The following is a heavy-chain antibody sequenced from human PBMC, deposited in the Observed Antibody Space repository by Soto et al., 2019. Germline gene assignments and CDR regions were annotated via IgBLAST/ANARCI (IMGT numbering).Heavy chain of an antibody. CDR2: ISASGTDT. Sequence: PRGSLQFVSASSVFRFRIQAMHWVRQAPGKGLEWVAGISASGTDTFYGDSVKGRFTISRENSDNTVSLLMRALTIDDTATYYCIKNTDLWGQGTAVTGSS. CDR1: VFRFRIQA. CDR3: IKNTDL. V-gene: IGHV3-23*01. J-gene: IGHJ6*02.